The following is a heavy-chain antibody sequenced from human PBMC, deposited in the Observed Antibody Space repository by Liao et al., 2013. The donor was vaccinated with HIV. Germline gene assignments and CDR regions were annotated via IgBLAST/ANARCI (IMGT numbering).Heavy chain of an antibody. Sequence: QVQLQESGPGLVKPSETLSLTCTVSGGSISSYYWNWIRQPAGKGLEWIGRIYTNGSTSYNPSLKSRVSMSVDTSKNQFSLKLSSVTAADTAVYYCARGGFLEWLFDYWGQGTLVTVSS. CDR2: IYTNGST. J-gene: IGHJ4*02. V-gene: IGHV4-4*07. CDR1: GGSISSYY. CDR3: ARGGFLEWLFDY. D-gene: IGHD3-3*01.